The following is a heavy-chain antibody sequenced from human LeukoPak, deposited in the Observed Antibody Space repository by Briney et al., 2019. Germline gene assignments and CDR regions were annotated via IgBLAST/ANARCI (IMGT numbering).Heavy chain of an antibody. D-gene: IGHD3-22*01. V-gene: IGHV4-34*01. Sequence: SETLSLTCAVYGGSFSGYYWTWIRQPPGKGLEWIGEINHSGNTNYNPSLKSRVAISVDTSKNQFSLKLSSVIAADTAMYYCARSKDGSGFAAYWGQGAQVTVSS. J-gene: IGHJ4*02. CDR2: INHSGNT. CDR3: ARSKDGSGFAAY. CDR1: GGSFSGYY.